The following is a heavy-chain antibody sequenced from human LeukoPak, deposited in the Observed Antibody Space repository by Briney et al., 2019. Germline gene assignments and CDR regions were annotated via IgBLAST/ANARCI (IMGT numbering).Heavy chain of an antibody. CDR3: ARSFSEVDFDY. CDR2: MYYSGST. J-gene: IGHJ4*02. V-gene: IGHV4-61*08. Sequence: SETLSLTCTVSGCSISSGGYYWSWIRQPPGKGLEWIGYMYYSGSTNYNPSLKSRVTISVDTSKNQFSLELSSVTAADTAVYYCARSFSEVDFDYWGQGTLVTVSS. CDR1: GCSISSGGYY. D-gene: IGHD5-12*01.